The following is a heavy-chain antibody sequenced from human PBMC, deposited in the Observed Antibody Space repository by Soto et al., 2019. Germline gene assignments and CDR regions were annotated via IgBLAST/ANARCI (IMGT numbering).Heavy chain of an antibody. CDR2: INHSGST. J-gene: IGHJ4*02. V-gene: IGHV4-34*01. CDR3: ARLRRHYGILTGPCPFVY. CDR1: GGSFSGYY. Sequence: SETLSLTCAVYGGSFSGYYWSWIRQPPGKGLEWIGEINHSGSTNYNPSLKSRVTISVDTSKNQFSLKLSSVTAADTAVYYCARLRRHYGILTGPCPFVYWGQGTLVTVSS. D-gene: IGHD3-9*01.